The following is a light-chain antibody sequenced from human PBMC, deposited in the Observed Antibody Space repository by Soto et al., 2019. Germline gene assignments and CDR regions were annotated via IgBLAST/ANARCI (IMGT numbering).Light chain of an antibody. CDR2: NTS. CDR1: TGAVTSGFY. V-gene: IGLV7-43*01. CDR3: LLYYGGAQLGV. J-gene: IGLJ2*01. Sequence: QAVVTQEPSVTVSPGGTVTLTCASSTGAVTSGFYPNWFQQKPGQAPRALIYNTSNKHSWTPARFSGSLLGGKAALTLSGVQPEDEDEYYCLLYYGGAQLGVFGGGTKLTVL.